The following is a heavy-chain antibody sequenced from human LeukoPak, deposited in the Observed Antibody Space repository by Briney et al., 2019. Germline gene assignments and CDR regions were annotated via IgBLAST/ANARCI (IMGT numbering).Heavy chain of an antibody. Sequence: NPSETLSLTCAVYGGSFSGYYWSWIRQPPGKGLEWIGEINHSGSTNYNPSLKSRVTISVDTSKNQFSLKLSSVTTADTAVYYCARELTMVRGVINYWGQGTLVTVSS. V-gene: IGHV4-34*01. CDR2: INHSGST. CDR3: ARELTMVRGVINY. CDR1: GGSFSGYY. D-gene: IGHD3-10*01. J-gene: IGHJ4*02.